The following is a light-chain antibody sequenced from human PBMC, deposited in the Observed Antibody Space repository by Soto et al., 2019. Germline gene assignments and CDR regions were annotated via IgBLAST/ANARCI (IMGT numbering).Light chain of an antibody. Sequence: QSALTQPASVSGSPGQSITISCTGTDSDVGGYNYVSWYQHHPGKAPKLMIYDVSYRPSGVSNRFSGSKSGNTASLTISGLQAEDEADYYCSSYTSSITVIFGGGTKVTVL. CDR2: DVS. V-gene: IGLV2-14*03. CDR3: SSYTSSITVI. CDR1: DSDVGGYNY. J-gene: IGLJ2*01.